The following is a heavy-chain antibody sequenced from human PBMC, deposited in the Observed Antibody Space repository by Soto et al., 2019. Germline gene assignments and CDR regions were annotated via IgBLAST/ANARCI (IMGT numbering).Heavy chain of an antibody. CDR1: GGSIGTYY. V-gene: IGHV4-59*01. Sequence: QLQLQESGPGLVKPSETLSLTCTVSGGSIGTYYWSWFRQPPGKGLEWLVYISYNGNTKYNPSLESGVTISLAKSKNRFALNLTSLNAADTAKYYWGRSRGSGWSFDYWGQGTLVTVSS. D-gene: IGHD6-19*01. CDR3: GRSRGSGWSFDY. J-gene: IGHJ4*02. CDR2: ISYNGNT.